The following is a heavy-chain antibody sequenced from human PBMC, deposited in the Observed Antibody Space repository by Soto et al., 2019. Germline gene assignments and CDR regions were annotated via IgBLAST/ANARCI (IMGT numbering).Heavy chain of an antibody. CDR1: GGTFSSYA. Sequence: GASVKVSCKASGGTFSSYAISWVRQAPGQGLEWMGGIIPIFGTANYAQKFQGRVTITADESTSTAYMELSSLRSEDTAVYYCARDNNWNFAYYGMDVSGQGTTVTVSS. J-gene: IGHJ6*02. CDR2: IIPIFGTA. D-gene: IGHD1-7*01. V-gene: IGHV1-69*13. CDR3: ARDNNWNFAYYGMDV.